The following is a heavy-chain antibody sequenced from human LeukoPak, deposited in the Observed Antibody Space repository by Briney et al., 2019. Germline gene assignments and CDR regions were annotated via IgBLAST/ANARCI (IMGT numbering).Heavy chain of an antibody. V-gene: IGHV3-48*04. CDR2: IAHDSTTI. Sequence: PGGSLRLSCAASGFTFRIYGVNWVRQAPGKGPEWVSYIAHDSTTIYYADSVRGRFTMSRDNARNSLFLQMNSLRPEDTAMYYCARATRNGYDYWGPGTLVTVSS. D-gene: IGHD5-24*01. CDR3: ARATRNGYDY. J-gene: IGHJ4*02. CDR1: GFTFRIYG.